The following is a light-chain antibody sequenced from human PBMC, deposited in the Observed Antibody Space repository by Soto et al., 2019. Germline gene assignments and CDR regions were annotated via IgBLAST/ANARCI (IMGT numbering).Light chain of an antibody. Sequence: DIQMTQSPSNVSVSVGDRVTITCRASENIFRWLAWYHQRPGEAPRLLIQKASTLQSGVPSRFSGRGSGTDFTLTITSLQPEDFGTYYCQQYSTYRTFGQGTRV. J-gene: IGKJ1*01. CDR3: QQYSTYRT. CDR2: KAS. V-gene: IGKV1-5*03. CDR1: ENIFRW.